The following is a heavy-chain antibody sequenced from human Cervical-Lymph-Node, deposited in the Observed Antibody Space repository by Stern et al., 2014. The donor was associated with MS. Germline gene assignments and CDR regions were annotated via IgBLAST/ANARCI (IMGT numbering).Heavy chain of an antibody. D-gene: IGHD3-16*02. CDR3: ARARGSYHPYFDY. CDR2: ISDRGST. CDR1: GGSISNYY. V-gene: IGHV4-59*01. J-gene: IGHJ4*02. Sequence: QVQLVQSGPGLVKPSETLSLTCTVSGGSISNYYWTWIRQPPGKGLEWIGYISDRGSTKYNPSLKSRVTISIDRSKNQFSLKLSSVTAADTAVYSCARARGSYHPYFDYWGRGALVTVSS.